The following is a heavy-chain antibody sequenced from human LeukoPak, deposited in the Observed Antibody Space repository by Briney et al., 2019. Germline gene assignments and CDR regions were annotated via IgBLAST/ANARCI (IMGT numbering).Heavy chain of an antibody. D-gene: IGHD3-22*01. CDR1: GFTFSNYW. CDR3: ARDETYYYDSSGLCDY. Sequence: GRSLRLSCAASGFTFSNYWLYWVRQAPGKGLEWVSPISSSSSYIYYADSVRGRFTISRHNAKNSLYLQMNSLRAEDTAVYYCARDETYYYDSSGLCDYWGQGTLVTVSS. J-gene: IGHJ4*02. CDR2: ISSSSSYI. V-gene: IGHV3-21*01.